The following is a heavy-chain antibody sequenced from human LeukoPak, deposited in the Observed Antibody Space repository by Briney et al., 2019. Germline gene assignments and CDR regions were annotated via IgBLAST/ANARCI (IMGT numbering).Heavy chain of an antibody. V-gene: IGHV3-30-3*01. J-gene: IGHJ4*02. CDR1: GFIFSSYA. D-gene: IGHD3-10*01. CDR3: ARGRLLWFGEFGDFDY. CDR2: ISFDGSNK. Sequence: GGSLRLSCAASGFIFSSYAVHWVRQAPGKGLEWVAFISFDGSNKYYADSVKGRFTISRDNAKNTLYLQMNSLRAEDTAVYYCARGRLLWFGEFGDFDYWGQGTLVTASS.